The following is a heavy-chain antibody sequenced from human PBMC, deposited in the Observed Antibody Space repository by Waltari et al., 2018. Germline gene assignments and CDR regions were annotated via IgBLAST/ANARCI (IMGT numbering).Heavy chain of an antibody. CDR3: ARGGNAFDI. Sequence: QLQLQESGPGLLKPSETLSLTCAVYGGSFSGYYWSWIRQPPGKGLEWIGEINHSGSTNYNPSLKSRVTISVDTSKNQFSLKLSSVTAADTAVYYCARGGNAFDIWGQGTMVTVSS. J-gene: IGHJ3*02. V-gene: IGHV4-34*01. CDR2: INHSGST. CDR1: GGSFSGYY.